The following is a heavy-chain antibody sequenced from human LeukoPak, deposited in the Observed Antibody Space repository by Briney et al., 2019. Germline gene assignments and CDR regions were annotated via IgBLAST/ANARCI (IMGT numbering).Heavy chain of an antibody. D-gene: IGHD3-16*01. Sequence: GGSLRLSRDASGFSISDYYMSWIRQSPGKGLEWISYITSGGASTNYADSVKGRFTISRDKAKNSVALQLNSLRAEDTAVYYCTRQRRGTYYAFDWWGQGTLVTVSS. CDR1: GFSISDYY. CDR2: ITSGGAST. J-gene: IGHJ4*02. CDR3: TRQRRGTYYAFDW. V-gene: IGHV3-11*01.